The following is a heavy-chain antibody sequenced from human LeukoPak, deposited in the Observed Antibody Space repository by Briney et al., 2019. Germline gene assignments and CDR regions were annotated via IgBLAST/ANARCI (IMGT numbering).Heavy chain of an antibody. CDR3: ARLVQDDILTGYSTYYFDY. CDR1: GGSISSSNW. D-gene: IGHD3-9*01. Sequence: PSETLSLTCAVSGGSISSSNWWSWVRQPPGKGLEWIGEIYHSGSTNYNPSLKSRVTISVDKSKSQFSLKLSSVTAADTAVYYCARLVQDDILTGYSTYYFDYWGQGTLVTVSS. V-gene: IGHV4-4*02. CDR2: IYHSGST. J-gene: IGHJ4*02.